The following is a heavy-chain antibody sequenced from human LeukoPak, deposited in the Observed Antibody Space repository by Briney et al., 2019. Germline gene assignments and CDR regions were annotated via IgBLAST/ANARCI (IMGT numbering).Heavy chain of an antibody. CDR3: VRDRGTYRPIDY. D-gene: IGHD1-26*01. J-gene: IGHJ4*02. Sequence: PGGSLRLSCAASAFSLNAYNMNWVRQAPGKGLEWVSSISYTGTYIYYADSVKGRFTISRDNAQNSLYLQMNSLRAEDTAIYYCVRDRGTYRPIDYWGQGTLVTVSS. CDR1: AFSLNAYN. V-gene: IGHV3-21*04. CDR2: ISYTGTYI.